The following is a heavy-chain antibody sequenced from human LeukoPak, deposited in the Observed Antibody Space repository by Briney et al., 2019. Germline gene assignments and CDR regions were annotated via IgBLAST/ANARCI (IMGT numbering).Heavy chain of an antibody. CDR2: IYYSGST. Sequence: SETLSLTCTVSGGSISSGGYYWSWIRQHPGKGLEWIGYIYYSGSTYYNPSLKSRVTISVDTSKNQFSLKLSSVTAADTAVYYCARARYQLLLFDYWGQGTLVTVSS. CDR1: GGSISSGGYY. J-gene: IGHJ4*02. V-gene: IGHV4-31*03. CDR3: ARARYQLLLFDY. D-gene: IGHD2-2*01.